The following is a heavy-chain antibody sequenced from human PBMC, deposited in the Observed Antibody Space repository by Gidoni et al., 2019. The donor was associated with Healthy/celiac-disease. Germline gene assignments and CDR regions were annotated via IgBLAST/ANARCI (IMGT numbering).Heavy chain of an antibody. CDR1: GFSLSTSGVG. V-gene: IGHV2-5*02. CDR2: IYWDDDK. D-gene: IGHD3-9*01. Sequence: QITLKESGPTLVKPTQTLTLTCTFSGFSLSTSGVGVGWIRQPPGKALEWLALIYWDDDKRYSPSLKSRLTITKDTSKNQVVLTMTNMDPVDTATYYCAHRSSFGQGSSSVLRYFDWTIHEGDWFDPWGQGTLVTVSS. CDR3: AHRSSFGQGSSSVLRYFDWTIHEGDWFDP. J-gene: IGHJ5*02.